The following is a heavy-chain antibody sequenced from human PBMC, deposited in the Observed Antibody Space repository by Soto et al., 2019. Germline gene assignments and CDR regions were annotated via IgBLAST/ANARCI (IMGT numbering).Heavy chain of an antibody. CDR3: AKGGLRGPAAIPAINRFDP. CDR2: ISGSGGST. J-gene: IGHJ5*02. CDR1: GFTFSSYA. Sequence: GGSLRLSCAASGFTFSSYAMSWVRQAPGKGLEWVSAISGSGGSTYYADSVKGRFTISRDNSKNTLYLQMNSLRAEDTAVYYCAKGGLRGPAAIPAINRFDPWGQGTLVTVDS. D-gene: IGHD2-2*02. V-gene: IGHV3-23*01.